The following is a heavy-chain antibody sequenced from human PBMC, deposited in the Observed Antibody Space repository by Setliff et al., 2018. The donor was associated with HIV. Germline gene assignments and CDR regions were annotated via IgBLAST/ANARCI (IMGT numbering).Heavy chain of an antibody. CDR3: AKAGGDS. D-gene: IGHD3-10*01. CDR1: GYNFATYY. V-gene: IGHV5-51*04. CDR2: VNPGDSST. Sequence: GESLKISCRTSGYNFATYYIAWVRQMPGKGPEWMGSVNPGDSSTKYNPSLQGQVTMSADKLINTAYLQWSSLRASDTAMYYCAKAGGDSWGQGTLVTVSS. J-gene: IGHJ5*01.